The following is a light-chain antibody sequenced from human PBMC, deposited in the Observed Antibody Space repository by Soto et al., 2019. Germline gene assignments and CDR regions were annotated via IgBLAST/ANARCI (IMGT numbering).Light chain of an antibody. CDR1: SSDVGTYNY. CDR3: SSYTTSSTLLYV. J-gene: IGLJ1*01. Sequence: QSALTQPASVSGSPGQSITISCTGTSSDVGTYNYVSWYQRHPGKVPKLLIYDVSNRPSGVSNRFSGSKSGNTASLTISGLQAEDEADYYCSSYTTSSTLLYVFGTGTKVTVL. CDR2: DVS. V-gene: IGLV2-14*01.